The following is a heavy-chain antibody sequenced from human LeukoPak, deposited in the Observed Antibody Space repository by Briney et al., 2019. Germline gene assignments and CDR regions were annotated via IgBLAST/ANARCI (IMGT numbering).Heavy chain of an antibody. V-gene: IGHV3-21*01. CDR1: GFTFSSYS. CDR2: ISSSSSYI. J-gene: IGHJ4*02. D-gene: IGHD6-13*01. Sequence: GGSLRLSCVASGFTFSSYSMKWVRQAPGKGLEWVSSISSSSSYIDYADSVKGRFTISRDNAKNSLYLQMNSLRAEDTAVYYCAGGYSSIISIYFDYWGQGTLVTVSS. CDR3: AGGYSSIISIYFDY.